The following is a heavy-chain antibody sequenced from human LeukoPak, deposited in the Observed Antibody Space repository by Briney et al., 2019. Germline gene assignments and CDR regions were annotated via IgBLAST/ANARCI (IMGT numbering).Heavy chain of an antibody. V-gene: IGHV3-33*01. CDR1: GFTFRSYG. Sequence: GRSLRLSCAASGFTFRSYGMHRVRQAPGKGLQWVAVIWYDGSNKIYADSVKGRFTISRDNSKNTLYLQVNSLRVEDTAVYYCARGGEHWLEDYWGQGTLVTVSA. CDR3: ARGGEHWLEDY. D-gene: IGHD6-19*01. CDR2: IWYDGSNK. J-gene: IGHJ4*02.